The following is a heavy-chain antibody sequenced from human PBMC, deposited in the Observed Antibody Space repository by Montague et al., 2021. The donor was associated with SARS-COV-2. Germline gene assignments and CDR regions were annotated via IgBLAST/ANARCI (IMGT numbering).Heavy chain of an antibody. Sequence: SLRLSCAASGFSVSTNYLTWVRQAPGRGLEWVSFIDAVGNTYYADSVKGRFTVPRDNSKNTVNLQMNSLRVEDTAIYYCARDERRASKWSYGLDVWGPGTPVTVSS. J-gene: IGHJ6*02. D-gene: IGHD2-15*01. V-gene: IGHV3-53*01. CDR2: IDAVGNT. CDR3: ARDERRASKWSYGLDV. CDR1: GFSVSTNY.